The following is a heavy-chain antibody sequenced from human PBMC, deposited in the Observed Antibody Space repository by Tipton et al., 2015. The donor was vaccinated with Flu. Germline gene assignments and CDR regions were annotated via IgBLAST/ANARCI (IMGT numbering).Heavy chain of an antibody. CDR2: ISWNSGSI. Sequence: SLRLSCAASGFTFDDYAMHWVRQAPGKGLEWVSGISWNSGSIGYADSVKGRFTISRDNAKNSLYLQMNSLRAEDTALYYCAKDRGSASAPTLFPLVSW. CDR3: AKDRGSASAPTLFPLVS. J-gene: IGHJ5*01. V-gene: IGHV3-9*01. CDR1: GFTFDDYA. D-gene: IGHD3-10*01.